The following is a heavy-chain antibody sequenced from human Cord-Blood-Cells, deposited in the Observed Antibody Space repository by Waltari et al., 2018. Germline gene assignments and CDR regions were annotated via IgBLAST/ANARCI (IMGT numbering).Heavy chain of an antibody. CDR1: GGSFRGYY. Sequence: QVQLQQWGAGRLKPSETLSLTCAVSGGSFRGYYWRWIRQPPGKGLEWIGEINHSGSPNYNPSLKSRVTISVDTSKNQFSLKLSSVTAADTAVYYCARSPGSWYYFDYCGQGTLVTVSS. CDR2: INHSGSP. V-gene: IGHV4-34*01. J-gene: IGHJ4*02. CDR3: ARSPGSWYYFDY. D-gene: IGHD6-13*01.